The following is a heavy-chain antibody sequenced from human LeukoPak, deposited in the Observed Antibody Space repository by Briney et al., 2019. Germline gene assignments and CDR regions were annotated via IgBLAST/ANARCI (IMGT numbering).Heavy chain of an antibody. CDR2: ISSNGGST. D-gene: IGHD6-13*01. Sequence: PGGSLRLPCAASGFTFSSYAMHWVRQAPGKGLEYVSAISSNGGSTYYANSVKGRFTISRDNSKNTLYLQMNSLRAEDTAVYYCAKVLLGSSWYLLFDYWGQGTLVTVSS. CDR3: AKVLLGSSWYLLFDY. V-gene: IGHV3-64*01. J-gene: IGHJ4*02. CDR1: GFTFSSYA.